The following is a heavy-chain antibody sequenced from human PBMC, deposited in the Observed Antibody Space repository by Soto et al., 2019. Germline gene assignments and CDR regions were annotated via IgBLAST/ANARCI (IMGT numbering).Heavy chain of an antibody. CDR2: ISYDGSNK. CDR1: GFTFSSYG. Sequence: GGSLRLSCAASGFTFSSYGMHWVRQAPGKGLEWVAVISYDGSNKYYADSVKGRFTISRDNSKNTLYLQMNSLRAEDTAVYYCAKSDSSSSNFDYWGQGTLVTVSS. V-gene: IGHV3-30*18. CDR3: AKSDSSSSNFDY. D-gene: IGHD6-6*01. J-gene: IGHJ4*02.